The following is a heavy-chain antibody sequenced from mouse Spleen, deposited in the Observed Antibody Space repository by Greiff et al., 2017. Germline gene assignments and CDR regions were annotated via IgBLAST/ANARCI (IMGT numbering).Heavy chain of an antibody. D-gene: IGHD2-10*02. Sequence: EVQRVESGGGLVKPGGSLKLSCAASGFTFSSYAMSWVRQTPEKRLEWVATISSGGSYTYYPDSVKGRFTISRDNAKNTLYLQMSSLRSEDTAMYYCARRMVTTDFDYWGQGTTLTVSS. CDR2: ISSGGSYT. CDR1: GFTFSSYA. V-gene: IGHV5-9-3*01. CDR3: ARRMVTTDFDY. J-gene: IGHJ2*01.